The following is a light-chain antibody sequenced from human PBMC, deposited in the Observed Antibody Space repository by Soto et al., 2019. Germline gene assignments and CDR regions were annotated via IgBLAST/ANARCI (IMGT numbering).Light chain of an antibody. V-gene: IGKV1-39*01. CDR1: QDISTY. J-gene: IGKJ1*01. CDR3: QQNYSTTWT. CDR2: AAS. Sequence: DIQMTQSSSSLSPSVGDRVTITCRASQDISTYLNWYQQKPGKAPKLLIYAASSLQSGVPSRFSGSGSETDFTLTISSLQPEDFATYSCQQNYSTTWTFGQGTKVEIK.